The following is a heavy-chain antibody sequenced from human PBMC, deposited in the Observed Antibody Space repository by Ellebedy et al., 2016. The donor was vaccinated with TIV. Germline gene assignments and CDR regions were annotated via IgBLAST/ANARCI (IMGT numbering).Heavy chain of an antibody. V-gene: IGHV1-69*13. D-gene: IGHD2-2*01. Sequence: AASVKVSCKASGGTFSNNALSWVRQAPGQGLEWMGGIIPILETTDYAQKFQGRVTITADESTTTAYMELSSLRSDDTAVYYCASARFCSSPTCPNPYGMDVWGQGTTVTVSS. CDR2: IIPILETT. J-gene: IGHJ6*02. CDR3: ASARFCSSPTCPNPYGMDV. CDR1: GGTFSNNA.